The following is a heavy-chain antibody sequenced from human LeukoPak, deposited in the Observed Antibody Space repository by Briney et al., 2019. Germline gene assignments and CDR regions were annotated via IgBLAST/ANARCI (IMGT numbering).Heavy chain of an antibody. D-gene: IGHD2-21*01. Sequence: SETLSLTCAVSGGSISSGGYSWSWIRQPPGKGLEWIGYIYRSGSTYYNPSLKSRVTISVDRSKNQFSLKLSSVTAADTAVYYCARFQQLFPPYFDYWGQGTLVTVSS. J-gene: IGHJ4*02. CDR3: ARFQQLFPPYFDY. V-gene: IGHV4-30-2*01. CDR1: GGSISSGGYS. CDR2: IYRSGST.